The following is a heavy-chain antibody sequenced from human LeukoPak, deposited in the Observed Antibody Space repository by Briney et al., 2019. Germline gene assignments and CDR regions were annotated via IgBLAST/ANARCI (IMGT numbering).Heavy chain of an antibody. CDR3: ARAGWATVTSYDDAFDI. CDR2: INPNSGGT. J-gene: IGHJ3*02. D-gene: IGHD4-17*01. Sequence: ASVKVSCKASGGTFSSYAISWVRQAPGQGLEWMGWINPNSGGTNYAQKFQGWVTMTRDTSISTAYMELSRLRSDDTAVYYCARAGWATVTSYDDAFDIWGQGTMVTVSS. V-gene: IGHV1-2*04. CDR1: GGTFSSYA.